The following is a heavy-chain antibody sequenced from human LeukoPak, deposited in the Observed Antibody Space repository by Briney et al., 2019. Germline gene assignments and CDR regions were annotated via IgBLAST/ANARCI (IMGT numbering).Heavy chain of an antibody. J-gene: IGHJ4*02. CDR1: GGTFSSYA. D-gene: IGHD6-19*01. CDR3: ARARGAVADIDY. Sequence: GASVKVSCKASGGTFSSYAISWVRQAPGQGLEWMGGIIPIFGTANYAQKFQGRVTITADKSTSTAYMELSSLRSEDTAVYYCARARGAVADIDYWGQGTLVTVSS. CDR2: IIPIFGTA. V-gene: IGHV1-69*06.